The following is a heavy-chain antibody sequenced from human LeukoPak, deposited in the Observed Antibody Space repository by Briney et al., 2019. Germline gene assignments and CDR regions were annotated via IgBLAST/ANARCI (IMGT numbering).Heavy chain of an antibody. Sequence: GGSLRLSCTVSGFTFGDYAMSWVRQAPGKGLEWVGFIRSKAYGGTTEYAASVKGRFTISRDDSKSIAYLQMNSLKTEDTAVYYCTRGGSSSWDLYYYYGMDVWGQGTTVTVSS. V-gene: IGHV3-49*04. CDR1: GFTFGDYA. J-gene: IGHJ6*02. D-gene: IGHD6-13*01. CDR2: IRSKAYGGTT. CDR3: TRGGSSSWDLYYYYGMDV.